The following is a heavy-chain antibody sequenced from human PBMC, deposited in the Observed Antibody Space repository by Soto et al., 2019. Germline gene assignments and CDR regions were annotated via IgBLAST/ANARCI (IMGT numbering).Heavy chain of an antibody. J-gene: IGHJ4*02. Sequence: QVQLVQSGDEVKKPGASVKGSCKASEYTFTSYDINWVRQATGQGIEWMGWMNPNSGNTVYAQKFQGRVTMTRNTSISTAYMELSSLRSEDTALYYCARERSYGLDYWGQGTLVTVSS. CDR3: ARERSYGLDY. CDR1: EYTFTSYD. V-gene: IGHV1-8*01. D-gene: IGHD5-18*01. CDR2: MNPNSGNT.